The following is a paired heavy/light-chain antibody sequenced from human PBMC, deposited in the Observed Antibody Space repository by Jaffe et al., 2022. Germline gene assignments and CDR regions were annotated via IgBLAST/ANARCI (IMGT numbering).Light chain of an antibody. CDR2: EVS. CDR3: MQGIHLWYT. J-gene: IGKJ2*01. CDR1: QSLLHSDGKTY. V-gene: IGKV2-29*02. Sequence: DIVMTQTPLSLSVTPGQPASISCKSSQSLLHSDGKTYLYWYLQKPGQSPQLLIYEVSSRFSGVPDRFSGSGSGTDFTLKISRVEAEDVGVYYCMQGIHLWYTFGQGTKLEIK.
Heavy chain of an antibody. CDR2: IIPIFGTA. J-gene: IGHJ3*02. CDR3: AAPALVVTSRLHAFDI. D-gene: IGHD3-22*01. Sequence: QVQLVQSGAEVKKPGSSVKVSCKASGGTFSSYAISWVRQAPGQGLEWMGGIIPIFGTANYAQKFQGRVTITTDESTSTAYMELSSLRSEDTAVYYCAAPALVVTSRLHAFDIWGQGTMVTVSS. CDR1: GGTFSSYA. V-gene: IGHV1-69*05.